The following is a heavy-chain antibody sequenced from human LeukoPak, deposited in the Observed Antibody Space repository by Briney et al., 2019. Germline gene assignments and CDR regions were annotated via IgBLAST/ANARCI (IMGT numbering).Heavy chain of an antibody. CDR3: ARAPRTTRDPDAFDI. J-gene: IGHJ3*02. CDR1: GGSISSYY. D-gene: IGHD1-1*01. CDR2: IYSSGST. V-gene: IGHV4-4*07. Sequence: PSETLSLTCTVSGGSISSYYWSWIRQPAGKGLEWIGRIYSSGSTNYNPSLKSRVTMSVDTSKNQFSLKVTSVTAADTAVYYCARAPRTTRDPDAFDIWGQGTMVTVSS.